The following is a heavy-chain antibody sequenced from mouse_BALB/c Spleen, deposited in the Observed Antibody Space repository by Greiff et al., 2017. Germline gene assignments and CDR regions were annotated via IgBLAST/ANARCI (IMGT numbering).Heavy chain of an antibody. D-gene: IGHD1-2*01. Sequence: EVQVVESGGGLVKPGGSLKLSCAASGFTFSDYYMYWVRQTPEKRLEWVATISDGGSYTYYPDSVKGRFTISRDNAKNNLYLQMSSLKSEDTSMYYWAREGITTATVAYWGQGTLVTVSA. CDR1: GFTFSDYY. CDR2: ISDGGSYT. V-gene: IGHV5-4*02. CDR3: AREGITTATVAY. J-gene: IGHJ3*01.